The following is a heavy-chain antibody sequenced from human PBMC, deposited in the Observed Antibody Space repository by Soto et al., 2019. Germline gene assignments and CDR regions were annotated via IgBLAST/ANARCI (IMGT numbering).Heavy chain of an antibody. D-gene: IGHD3-10*01. CDR3: ASEGSESYSFDH. V-gene: IGHV4-31*03. J-gene: IGHJ4*02. CDR2: IYYSGST. Sequence: TLSLTCTVSGGSISSGGYYWSWIRQHPGKGLEWIGYIYYSGSTHYNPSLKSRVTISVDTSKDQFSLNLSSVTAADTAVYYCASEGSESYSFDHWGQGALVTVSS. CDR1: GGSISSGGYY.